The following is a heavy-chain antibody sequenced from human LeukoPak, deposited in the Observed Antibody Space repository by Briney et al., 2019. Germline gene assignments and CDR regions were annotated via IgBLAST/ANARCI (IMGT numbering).Heavy chain of an antibody. J-gene: IGHJ5*02. CDR1: GFSFDNYW. CDR2: INGIETTT. D-gene: IGHD6-6*01. Sequence: GGSLRLSCAASGFSFDNYWMHWVRQDPGKGLMWVSRINGIETTTDYADSVKGRFTISRDNAKNTLYLQMNSLRAEDTAVYFCVRDREQYSSLHWFDPWGQGTLVTVSS. V-gene: IGHV3-74*01. CDR3: VRDREQYSSLHWFDP.